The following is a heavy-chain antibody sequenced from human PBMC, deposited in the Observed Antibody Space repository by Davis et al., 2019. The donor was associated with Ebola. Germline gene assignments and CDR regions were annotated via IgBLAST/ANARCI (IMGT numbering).Heavy chain of an antibody. CDR3: ARGETRYYYDSSGYYTRMGAFDY. Sequence: GGSLRLSCAASGFRVSGPYMSWVRQAPGKGLEWVSVIYTGGRTYYTDSVKGRFTISRDNAKNSLYLQMNSLRAEDTAVYYCARGETRYYYDSSGYYTRMGAFDYWGQGTLVTVSS. CDR1: GFRVSGPY. CDR2: IYTGGRT. V-gene: IGHV3-53*01. J-gene: IGHJ4*02. D-gene: IGHD3-22*01.